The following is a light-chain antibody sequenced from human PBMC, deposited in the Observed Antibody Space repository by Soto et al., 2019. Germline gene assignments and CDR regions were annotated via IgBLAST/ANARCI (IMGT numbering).Light chain of an antibody. V-gene: IGLV2-14*01. CDR1: SSDIGRYNF. J-gene: IGLJ1*01. CDR2: EAT. CDR3: TSYTITSPYV. Sequence: QSAPTQPASRSGAPGQSITISCTGTSSDIGRYNFVSWCQHHPGKAPKLIIYEATKRPSGVSYRFSGSKSGNTASLTISGLQAEDEADYYCTSYTITSPYVFGTGTKVTVL.